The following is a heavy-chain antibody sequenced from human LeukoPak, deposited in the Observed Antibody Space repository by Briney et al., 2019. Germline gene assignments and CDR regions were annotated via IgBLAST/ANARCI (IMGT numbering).Heavy chain of an antibody. Sequence: SEALSLTCAVYGGSFSGYYWSWIRQPPGKGLEWIGEINHSGSTNYNPSLKSRVTISVDTSKNQFSLKLSSVTAADTAVYYCARDRRYCSSTSCYQGFDYWGQGTLVTVSS. CDR2: INHSGST. D-gene: IGHD2-2*01. V-gene: IGHV4-34*01. J-gene: IGHJ4*02. CDR3: ARDRRYCSSTSCYQGFDY. CDR1: GGSFSGYY.